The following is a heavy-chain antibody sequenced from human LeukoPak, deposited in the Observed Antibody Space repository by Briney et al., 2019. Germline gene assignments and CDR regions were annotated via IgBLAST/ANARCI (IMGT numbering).Heavy chain of an antibody. J-gene: IGHJ6*03. CDR3: AGDGLSTFRVYYYMDV. D-gene: IGHD2-2*01. CDR2: ISSSGSTI. Sequence: PGGSLRLSCAASGFTFSDYYMSWIRQAPGKGLEWVSYISSSGSTIYYADSVKGRFTISRDNAKNSLYLQMNSLRAEDTAVYYCAGDGLSTFRVYYYMDVWGKGTTVTISS. V-gene: IGHV3-11*01. CDR1: GFTFSDYY.